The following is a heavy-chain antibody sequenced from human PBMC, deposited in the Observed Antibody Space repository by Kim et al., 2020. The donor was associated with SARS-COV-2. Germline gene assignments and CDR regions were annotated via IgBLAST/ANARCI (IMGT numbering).Heavy chain of an antibody. D-gene: IGHD2-2*01. Sequence: GGSLRLSCAASGFTFSSYAMSWVRQAPGKGLEWVSAISGSGGSTYYADSVKGRFTISRDNSKNTLYLQMNSLRAEDTAVYYCAKDPGGIVVVPAAMGFDYWGQGTLVTVSS. J-gene: IGHJ4*02. CDR2: ISGSGGST. CDR1: GFTFSSYA. V-gene: IGHV3-23*01. CDR3: AKDPGGIVVVPAAMGFDY.